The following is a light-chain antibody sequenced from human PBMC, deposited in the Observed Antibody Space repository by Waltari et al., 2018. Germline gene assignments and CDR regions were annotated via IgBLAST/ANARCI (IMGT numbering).Light chain of an antibody. V-gene: IGLV1-44*01. Sequence: QSVLTQPPSASGTPGQRVTISCSGSSSNIGTNTVNWYQQLPGTAPKLLIYNNKQWPSGVPDRFSGSKSGTSASLAISGLQSEDEADYYCAAWDDSLNGFYVFGTGTKVTVL. J-gene: IGLJ1*01. CDR3: AAWDDSLNGFYV. CDR1: SSNIGTNT. CDR2: NNK.